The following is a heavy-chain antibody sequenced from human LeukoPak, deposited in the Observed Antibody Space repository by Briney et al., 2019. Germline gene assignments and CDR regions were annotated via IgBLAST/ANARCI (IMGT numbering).Heavy chain of an antibody. J-gene: IGHJ4*02. CDR2: INTNTGNP. CDR3: ARDRARRITMVRGVISLGY. D-gene: IGHD3-10*01. V-gene: IGHV7-4-1*02. CDR1: GYTFTSYA. Sequence: ASVKVSCKASGYTFTSYAMNWVRQAPGQGLEWMGWINTNTGNPTYAQGFTGRFVFSLDTSVSTAYLQISSLKAEDTAVYYCARDRARRITMVRGVISLGYWGQGTLVTVSS.